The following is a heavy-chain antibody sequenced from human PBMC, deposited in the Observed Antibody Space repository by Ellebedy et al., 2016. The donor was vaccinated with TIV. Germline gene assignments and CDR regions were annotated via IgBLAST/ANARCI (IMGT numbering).Heavy chain of an antibody. J-gene: IGHJ4*02. CDR1: GFTFSHYG. D-gene: IGHD2-15*01. CDR3: ARDRGVHCSGGSCYSSGERSYFDY. Sequence: GGSLRLSCAASGFTFSHYGVDWVRQAPGKGLQWVAAIWYAGSNKDYADSVKGRFTISKDNSKNTLYLQMNSLRAEDTAVYYCARDRGVHCSGGSCYSSGERSYFDYWGQGTLVAVSS. CDR2: IWYAGSNK. V-gene: IGHV3-33*01.